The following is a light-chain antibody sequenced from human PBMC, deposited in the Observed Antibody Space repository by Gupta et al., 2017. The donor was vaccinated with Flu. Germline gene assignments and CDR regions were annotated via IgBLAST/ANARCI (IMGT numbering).Light chain of an antibody. CDR3: QQYNNWPPYT. CDR1: QSVTYN. Sequence: ERATLSCRASQSVTYNLAWYQQKPGQAPRLLIHGASTRATGIPVRFSGSGSGTEFTLTISSLHSEDSAVYYCQQYNNWPPYTFGQGTKVEIK. J-gene: IGKJ2*01. V-gene: IGKV3-15*01. CDR2: GAS.